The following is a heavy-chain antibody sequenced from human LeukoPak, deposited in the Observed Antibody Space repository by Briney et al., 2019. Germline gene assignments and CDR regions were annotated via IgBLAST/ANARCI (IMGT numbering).Heavy chain of an antibody. D-gene: IGHD4-17*01. V-gene: IGHV3-11*01. CDR2: ISSSGSTI. Sequence: LSLTCAVSGGSISSSNWWSWVRQAPGKGLEWVSYISSSGSTIYYADSVKGRFTVSRDNAKNSLYLQMNSLRAEDTAVYYCARFSSSYGDWTDYWGQGTLVTVSS. J-gene: IGHJ4*02. CDR1: GGSISSSNW. CDR3: ARFSSSYGDWTDY.